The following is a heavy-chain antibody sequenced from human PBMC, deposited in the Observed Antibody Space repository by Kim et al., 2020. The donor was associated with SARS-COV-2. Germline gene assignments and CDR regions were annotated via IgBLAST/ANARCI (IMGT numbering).Heavy chain of an antibody. CDR2: IYYSGST. J-gene: IGHJ5*02. D-gene: IGHD6-19*01. Sequence: SETLSLTCTVSGGSISSGGYYWSWIRQHAGKGLEWIGYIYYSGSTYYDPSLKSRVTISVDTSKNQFSLKLSSVTAADTAVYYCARGMIAVAAKGWFDPWGQGTLVTVSS. CDR1: GGSISSGGYY. V-gene: IGHV4-31*03. CDR3: ARGMIAVAAKGWFDP.